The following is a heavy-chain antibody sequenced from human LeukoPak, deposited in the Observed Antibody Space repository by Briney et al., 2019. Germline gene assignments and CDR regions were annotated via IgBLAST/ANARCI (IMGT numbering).Heavy chain of an antibody. CDR1: GVTFSSYA. Sequence: PGRSLRLSCGASGVTFSSYAMHWGRQVIGKGLEWVAGISDDGSNNYYADSVKGRFTIFRDSYTNTLYLQMNSLRAEDTAVYYCAKDLQYSSRTSSRPTYYSYYYGMAVWGQGTTVTVSS. V-gene: IGHV3-30-3*01. CDR2: ISDDGSNN. CDR3: AKDLQYSSRTSSRPTYYSYYYGMAV. D-gene: IGHD2-2*01. J-gene: IGHJ6*02.